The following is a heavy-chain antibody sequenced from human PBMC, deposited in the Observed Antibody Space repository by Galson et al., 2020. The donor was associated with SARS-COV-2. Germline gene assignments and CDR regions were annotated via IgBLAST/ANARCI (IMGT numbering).Heavy chain of an antibody. Sequence: GGSLRLSCAASGSTFEDYAMHWVRQAPGKGLEWVSLISWDGRSTYSADSVKGRFTISRDNSKNSLHLQMNSLRVEDTGLYYCAKDPSWGVGAAAAPSFDYWGRGTLVTVSS. D-gene: IGHD1-26*01. J-gene: IGHJ4*02. CDR2: ISWDGRST. V-gene: IGHV3-43D*04. CDR3: AKDPSWGVGAAAAPSFDY. CDR1: GSTFEDYA.